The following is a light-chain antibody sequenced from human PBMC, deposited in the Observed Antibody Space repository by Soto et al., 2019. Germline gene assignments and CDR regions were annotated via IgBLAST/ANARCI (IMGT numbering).Light chain of an antibody. CDR3: SSYTSSNTLV. CDR1: SSDVGAYNY. J-gene: IGLJ2*01. V-gene: IGLV2-14*01. Sequence: QSALTQPASVSGSRGQSITISCTGTSSDVGAYNYVSWYQQHPGKAPKLMIFEVSDRPSGVSNRFSGSKSGNTASLTISGLQAEDEADYYCSSYTSSNTLVFGGGTKLTVL. CDR2: EVS.